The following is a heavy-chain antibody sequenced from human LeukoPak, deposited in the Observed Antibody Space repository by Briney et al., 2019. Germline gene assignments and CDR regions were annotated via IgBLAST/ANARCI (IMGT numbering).Heavy chain of an antibody. Sequence: SVKVSCKASGGTFTSYAISWVRQAPGQGVEWMGGIIPIFGTANYAQKFQGRVTITADESTSTAYMELSSLRSEDTAVYYCARGGSSSWYSPWFDPWGQGTLVTVSS. J-gene: IGHJ5*02. CDR2: IIPIFGTA. CDR1: GGTFTSYA. V-gene: IGHV1-69*13. CDR3: ARGGSSSWYSPWFDP. D-gene: IGHD6-13*01.